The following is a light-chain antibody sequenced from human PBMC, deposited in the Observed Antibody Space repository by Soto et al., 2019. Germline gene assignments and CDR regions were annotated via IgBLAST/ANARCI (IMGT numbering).Light chain of an antibody. V-gene: IGLV2-14*01. J-gene: IGLJ1*01. Sequence: QSVLTQPASVSGSPGQSITISCTGTSSDVGGYNYVSWYQQHPGKAPKFMIYDVSNRPSGVSTRFSGSKSGNTASLTISGLQAEVEADYYCNSYTTSNTRQIVFGTGTKVTVL. CDR2: DVS. CDR1: SSDVGGYNY. CDR3: NSYTTSNTRQIV.